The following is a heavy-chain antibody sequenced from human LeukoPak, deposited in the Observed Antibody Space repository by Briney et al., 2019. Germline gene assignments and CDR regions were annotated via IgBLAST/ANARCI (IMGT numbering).Heavy chain of an antibody. Sequence: PSETLSLTCTVSGGSISSSNFYWGWIRQPPGKGLEWIGSIYYSGSTYYSPSLKSRVTISVDTSKNQFSLRLSSVTAADTAVYYCARIEYSGYDFRGGADYWGQGALVTVSS. CDR3: ARIEYSGYDFRGGADY. V-gene: IGHV4-39*07. CDR1: GGSISSSNFY. CDR2: IYYSGST. J-gene: IGHJ4*02. D-gene: IGHD5-12*01.